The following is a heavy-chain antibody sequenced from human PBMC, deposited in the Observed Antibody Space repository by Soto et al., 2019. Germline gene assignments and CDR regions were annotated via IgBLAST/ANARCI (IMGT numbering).Heavy chain of an antibody. CDR2: ISAYNGNT. J-gene: IGHJ5*02. D-gene: IGHD5-18*01. V-gene: IGHV1-18*04. Sequence: GASVKVSCKASGYTFTSYGISWVRQAPGQGLEWMGWISAYNGNTNYAQKLQGRVTMTTDTSTSTAYMELRSLRSDDTAVYYCARRELSKYSYGSRLFDPWGQGTLVTDSS. CDR1: GYTFTSYG. CDR3: ARRELSKYSYGSRLFDP.